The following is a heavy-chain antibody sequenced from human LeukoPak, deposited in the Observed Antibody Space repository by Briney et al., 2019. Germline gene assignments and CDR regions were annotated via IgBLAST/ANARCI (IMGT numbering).Heavy chain of an antibody. V-gene: IGHV1-18*01. J-gene: IGHJ6*03. D-gene: IGHD6-19*01. Sequence: GASVKVFCKASGYTFTSYGISWVRQAPGQGLEWMGWISAYNGNTNYAQKLQGRVTMTTDTSTSTAYMELRSLRSDDTAVYYCARPKSSGWYVSGYMDVWGKGTTVTVSS. CDR2: ISAYNGNT. CDR1: GYTFTSYG. CDR3: ARPKSSGWYVSGYMDV.